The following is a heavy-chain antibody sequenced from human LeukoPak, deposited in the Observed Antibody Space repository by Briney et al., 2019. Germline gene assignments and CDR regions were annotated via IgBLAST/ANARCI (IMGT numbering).Heavy chain of an antibody. CDR1: GYTFTSYD. CDR2: MNPNSGNT. J-gene: IGHJ4*02. D-gene: IGHD2-2*01. Sequence: ASVKVSCKASGYTFTSYDINWVRQATGQGLEWMGWMNPNSGNTGYAQKFQGRVTITRNTSISTAYMELSSLRSEDTAVYYRARAVVPAAIDFDYWGQGTLVTVSS. CDR3: ARAVVPAAIDFDY. V-gene: IGHV1-8*03.